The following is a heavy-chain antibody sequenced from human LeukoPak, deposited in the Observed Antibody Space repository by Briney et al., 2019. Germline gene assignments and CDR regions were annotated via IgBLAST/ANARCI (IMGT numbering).Heavy chain of an antibody. CDR3: ARARRYLGYCSGGSCYGYFDY. V-gene: IGHV3-23*01. D-gene: IGHD2-15*01. J-gene: IGHJ4*02. CDR1: GFTFSSYA. CDR2: ISGSGGST. Sequence: PGGSLRPSCAASGFTFSSYAMSWVRQAPGKGLEWVSAISGSGGSTYYADSVKGRFTISRDNAKNSLYLQMNSLRAEDTAVYYCARARRYLGYCSGGSCYGYFDYWGQGTLVTVSS.